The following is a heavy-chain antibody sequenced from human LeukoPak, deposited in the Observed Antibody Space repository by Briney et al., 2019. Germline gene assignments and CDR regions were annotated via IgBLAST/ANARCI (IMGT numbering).Heavy chain of an antibody. D-gene: IGHD2-15*01. Sequence: GGSLRLSCAASGFTFSSHWMHWVRQTPGKGLVWVSRINTDESKINHADSVKGRFTISRDNAKDMLYLQMNSLSAGDTAVYYCARGGLFKYFFDYWGQGTPVTVSS. CDR2: INTDESKI. CDR3: ARGGLFKYFFDY. J-gene: IGHJ4*02. V-gene: IGHV3-74*01. CDR1: GFTFSSHW.